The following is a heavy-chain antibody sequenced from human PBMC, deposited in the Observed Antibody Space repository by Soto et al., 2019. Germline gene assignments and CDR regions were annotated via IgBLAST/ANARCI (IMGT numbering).Heavy chain of an antibody. V-gene: IGHV4-30-2*06. CDR2: IYQSGSA. CDR1: GGSITSGGYS. CDR3: ARAFYGVDL. J-gene: IGHJ6*02. Sequence: SETLSLTCTVSGGSITSGGYSWSWIRQLPGQGLEWIGYIYQSGSAFYNPSLKTRATILVGRSKNQFSLNLTSVTAADAAVYYCARAFYGVDLWGQGTTVTVSS.